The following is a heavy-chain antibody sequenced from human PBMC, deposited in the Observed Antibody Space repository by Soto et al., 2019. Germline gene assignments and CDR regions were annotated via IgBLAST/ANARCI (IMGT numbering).Heavy chain of an antibody. Sequence: EVQLVESGGGLVQPGGSLRLSCEASGFTFRNYDMHWVHQGTGKGLEWVSGISAAGDPDYADSVEGRFTISRENAQNSFFLQMNSLRVCDTAVYYCARTDRDFYGLDVWGQGTTVIVSS. V-gene: IGHV3-13*05. CDR2: ISAAGDP. J-gene: IGHJ6*02. CDR1: GFTFRNYD. CDR3: ARTDRDFYGLDV.